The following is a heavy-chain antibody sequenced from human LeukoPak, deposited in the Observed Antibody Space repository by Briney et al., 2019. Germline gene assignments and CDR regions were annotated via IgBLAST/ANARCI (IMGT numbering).Heavy chain of an antibody. D-gene: IGHD5-18*01. J-gene: IGHJ4*02. CDR1: GFTFSSYG. Sequence: GGSLRLSCAASGFTFSSYGMHWVRQAPGKGLEWVAVIWYDGSNKYYADSVKGRFTISRDNAKNSLYLQMNSLRAEDTAVYYCARDGTDYSYSHDYWGQGTLVTVSS. CDR2: IWYDGSNK. CDR3: ARDGTDYSYSHDY. V-gene: IGHV3-33*01.